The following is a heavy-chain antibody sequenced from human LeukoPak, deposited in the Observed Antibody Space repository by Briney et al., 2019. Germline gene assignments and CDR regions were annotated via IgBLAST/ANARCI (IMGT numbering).Heavy chain of an antibody. CDR2: ISGSGGST. CDR1: GFTFSSYA. V-gene: IGHV3-23*01. CDR3: AKGGVDTAMVTVYYYYGMDV. J-gene: IGHJ6*02. D-gene: IGHD5-18*01. Sequence: GGSLRLSCAASGFTFSSYAMSWVRQAPGKGLERVSAISGSGGSTYYADSVKGRFTISRDNSKNTLYLQMNSLRAEDTAVYYCAKGGVDTAMVTVYYYYGMDVWGQGTTVTVSS.